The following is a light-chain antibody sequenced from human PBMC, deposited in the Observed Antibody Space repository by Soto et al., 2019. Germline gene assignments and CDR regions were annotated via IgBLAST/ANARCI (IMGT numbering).Light chain of an antibody. CDR3: QQYADSPLP. V-gene: IGKV3-20*01. J-gene: IGKJ4*01. CDR2: GAS. CDR1: QSVGRNY. Sequence: EIVLTQSPGTLSVSPGQRATLSCRASQSVGRNYLAWYQQKPGQTPRLLIHGASNRATGIPDRFSGSGSGTDFTLTVSSLEPEDFAVYYCQQYADSPLPFGGGTRVETK.